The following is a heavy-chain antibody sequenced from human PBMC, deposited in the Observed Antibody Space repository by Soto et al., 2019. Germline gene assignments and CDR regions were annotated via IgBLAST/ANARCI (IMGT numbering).Heavy chain of an antibody. J-gene: IGHJ3*01. CDR3: ARDLLLVASATGAFDV. V-gene: IGHV3-48*02. D-gene: IGHD5-12*01. CDR1: GFTFNRHS. Sequence: EVQLVESGGGLVQPGGSLRLSCSASGFTFNRHSMSWVRQAPGKGLEWVSYISASGTRTQYADLVRGRLTVSRDNAKNSLCLQVNRLREDDTAVYYCARDLLLVASATGAFDVWGKGTTVTVS. CDR2: ISASGTRT.